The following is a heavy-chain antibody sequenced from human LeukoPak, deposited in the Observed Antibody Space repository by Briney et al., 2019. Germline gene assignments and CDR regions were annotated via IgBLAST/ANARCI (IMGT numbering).Heavy chain of an antibody. D-gene: IGHD3-16*02. CDR3: AKDTHDYVWGSYRYGAFDI. Sequence: GGSLRLSCAASGFTFSAYAMTWVRQAPGKGLEWVSAISNSGGSTYYADSVKVRFTISRDNSKTTLYLQMYSLRAEDTAVYYCAKDTHDYVWGSYRYGAFDIWGQGTMVTVSS. CDR2: ISNSGGST. J-gene: IGHJ3*02. V-gene: IGHV3-23*01. CDR1: GFTFSAYA.